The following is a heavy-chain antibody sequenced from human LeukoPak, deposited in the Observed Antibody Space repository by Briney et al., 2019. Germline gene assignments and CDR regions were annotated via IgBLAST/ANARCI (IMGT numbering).Heavy chain of an antibody. J-gene: IGHJ3*02. CDR3: AKDPVIMTRMGAFDI. CDR2: ISGSGGST. V-gene: IGHV3-23*01. CDR1: GFTFSSYA. D-gene: IGHD3-16*02. Sequence: GGSLRLSCAASGFTFSSYAMHWVRQAPGKGLEWVSAISGSGGSTYYADSVKGRFTISRDNSKNTLYLQMNSLRAEDTAVYYCAKDPVIMTRMGAFDIWGQGTMVTVSS.